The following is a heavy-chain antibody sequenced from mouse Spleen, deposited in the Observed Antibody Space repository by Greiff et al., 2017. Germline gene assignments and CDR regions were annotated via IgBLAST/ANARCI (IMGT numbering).Heavy chain of an antibody. D-gene: IGHD2-4*01. CDR3: ARGLRRGWYFDV. V-gene: IGHV5-12*02. Sequence: DVMLVESGGGLVQPGGSLKLSCATSGFTFSDYYMYWVRQTPEKRLEWVAYISNGGGSTYYPDTVKGRFTISRDNAKNTLYLQMSRLKSEDTAMYYCARGLRRGWYFDVWGAGTTVTVSS. CDR1: GFTFSDYY. CDR2: ISNGGGST. J-gene: IGHJ1*01.